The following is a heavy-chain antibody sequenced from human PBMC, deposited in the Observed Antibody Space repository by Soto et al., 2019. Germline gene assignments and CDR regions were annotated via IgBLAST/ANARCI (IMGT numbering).Heavy chain of an antibody. V-gene: IGHV5-10-1*01. CDR2: IDRGDSYT. CDR3: ARHPGYCSSTSCPAEVP. D-gene: IGHD2-2*01. Sequence: PGESLTISCKVSGYSFTSYWTIWVLQMPGKGLEWMGRIDRGDSYTNYSPSFQGHVTISADKSISTAYLQWSSLKASDTAMYYCARHPGYCSSTSCPAEVPWGKGTTVTVSS. CDR1: GYSFTSYW. J-gene: IGHJ6*03.